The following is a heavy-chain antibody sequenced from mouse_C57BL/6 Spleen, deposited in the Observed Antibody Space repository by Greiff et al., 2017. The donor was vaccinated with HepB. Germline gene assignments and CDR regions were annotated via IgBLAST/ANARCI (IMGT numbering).Heavy chain of an antibody. Sequence: EVQLQQSGPELVKPGASVKISCKASGYSFTGYYMNWVKQSPEKSLEWIGGINPSTGGTTYNQKFKAKATLTVDKSSSTAYMQLKSLTSEDSAVYYCARRYYGSSYFDYWGQGTTLTVSS. CDR2: INPSTGGT. J-gene: IGHJ2*01. V-gene: IGHV1-42*01. CDR3: ARRYYGSSYFDY. D-gene: IGHD1-1*01. CDR1: GYSFTGYY.